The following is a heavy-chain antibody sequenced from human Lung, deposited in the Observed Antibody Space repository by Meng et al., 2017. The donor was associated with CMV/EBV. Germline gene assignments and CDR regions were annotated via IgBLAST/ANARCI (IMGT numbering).Heavy chain of an antibody. CDR3: ARLPFVPAAINKLFDD. Sequence: SXKIXXAASGFIFSSFEKNWVRQAPGKGLEGISYISSSGSIIYYSDFVKSRFTIPRDKAQTSLYLQMNRLSAQDTAVYYGARLPFVPAAINKLFDDWGQGXLVTVSS. CDR1: GFIFSSFE. V-gene: IGHV3-48*03. D-gene: IGHD2-2*01. J-gene: IGHJ5*02. CDR2: ISSSGSII.